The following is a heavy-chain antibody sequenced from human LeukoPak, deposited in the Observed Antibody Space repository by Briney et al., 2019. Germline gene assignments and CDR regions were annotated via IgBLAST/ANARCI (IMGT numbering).Heavy chain of an antibody. CDR1: GYSISSGYY. V-gene: IGHV4-38-2*01. Sequence: PSETLSLTCAVSGYSISSGYYWGWIRQPPGKGLEWIGSIYHSGSTYYNPSLKSRVTISVDTSKNQFSLKLSSVTAADTAVYYCARLGDRYYYDSSWDYWGQGTLVTVSS. CDR2: IYHSGST. CDR3: ARLGDRYYYDSSWDY. J-gene: IGHJ4*02. D-gene: IGHD3-22*01.